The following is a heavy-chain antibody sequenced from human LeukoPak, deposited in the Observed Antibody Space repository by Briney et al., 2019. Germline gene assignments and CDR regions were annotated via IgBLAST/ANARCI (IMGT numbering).Heavy chain of an antibody. J-gene: IGHJ4*02. D-gene: IGHD6-13*01. CDR3: AKGHEGPGIAAVGPTY. Sequence: GGSLRLSCAASGFTFSSYWMSWVRQAPGKGLEWVANIKQDGSEKYYVDSVKGRFTISRDNSKNTLYLQMNSLRAEDTAVYYCAKGHEGPGIAAVGPTYWGQGTLVTVSS. V-gene: IGHV3-7*01. CDR2: IKQDGSEK. CDR1: GFTFSSYW.